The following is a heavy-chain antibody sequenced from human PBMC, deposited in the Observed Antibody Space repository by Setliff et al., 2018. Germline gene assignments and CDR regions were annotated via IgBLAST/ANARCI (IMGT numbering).Heavy chain of an antibody. D-gene: IGHD2-2*01. CDR1: ADTFTGYY. CDR3: TRGPKDFVVPPTANIFDY. J-gene: IGHJ4*02. Sequence: ASVKVSCKASADTFTGYYVHWVRQAPGQGLEWMGWINGNSGVTKYAQKFQGRVTMTTDTSTNTAFMELRSLRSDDTAVYYCTRGPKDFVVPPTANIFDYWGQGTVVTVSS. CDR2: INGNSGVT. V-gene: IGHV1-2*02.